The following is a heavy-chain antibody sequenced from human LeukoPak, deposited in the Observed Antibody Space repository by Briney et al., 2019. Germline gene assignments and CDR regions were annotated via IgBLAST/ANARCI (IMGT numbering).Heavy chain of an antibody. CDR3: AKRGPHYGIVGAWDAFDI. CDR1: GFTFSSYA. Sequence: PGGSLRLSCAASGFTFSSYAMSWVRQAPGKGLEWVSAISGSGGSTYHADSAKGRFTISRDNSKNTLYLQMNSLRAEDTAVYYCAKRGPHYGIVGAWDAFDIWGQGTMVTVSS. J-gene: IGHJ3*02. CDR2: ISGSGGST. V-gene: IGHV3-23*01. D-gene: IGHD1-26*01.